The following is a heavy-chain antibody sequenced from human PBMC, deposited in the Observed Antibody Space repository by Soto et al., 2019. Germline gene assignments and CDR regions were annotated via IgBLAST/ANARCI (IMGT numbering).Heavy chain of an antibody. CDR3: ATYHAGGAGRGL. Sequence: QVHLQESGPRLVKPSETLSLTCSVSGASISSNHWSWIRQPPGKGLEWIGCMYDSVTTRYDSFFKGRATISIDTSNNQLSLTLTSVTAADTAVYYCATYHAGGAGRGLWGQGTLVIISS. CDR1: GASISSNH. V-gene: IGHV4-59*01. J-gene: IGHJ4*02. CDR2: MYDSVTT. D-gene: IGHD1-26*01.